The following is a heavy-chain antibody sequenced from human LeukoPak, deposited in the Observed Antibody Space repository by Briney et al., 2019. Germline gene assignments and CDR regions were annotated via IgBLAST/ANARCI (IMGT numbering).Heavy chain of an antibody. CDR2: ISGSGGGT. V-gene: IGHV3-23*01. D-gene: IGHD3-3*01. Sequence: GGSLRLSCAASGFTFSSYAMSWVRQAPGKGLEWVSAISGSGGGTYYADSVKGRFTISRDNSKNTLYLQMNSLRAEDTAVYYCAKAGYDFWSGYWSRFDYWGQGTLVTVSS. CDR1: GFTFSSYA. CDR3: AKAGYDFWSGYWSRFDY. J-gene: IGHJ4*02.